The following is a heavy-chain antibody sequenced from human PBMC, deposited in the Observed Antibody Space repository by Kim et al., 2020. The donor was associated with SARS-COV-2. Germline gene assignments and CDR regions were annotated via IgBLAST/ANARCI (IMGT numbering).Heavy chain of an antibody. CDR1: GFTFSDYA. J-gene: IGHJ5*02. CDR2: ITGSGTNT. D-gene: IGHD3-22*01. Sequence: GGSLRLSCSTSGFTFSDYAMNWVRQAPGKGLEWVSTITGSGTNTYYPDSVKGRFTISRDNSKNTLYLQMNNLRAEDTAVYYCAKTPSSGYFGWFDPWGQGTLVTVSS. CDR3: AKTPSSGYFGWFDP. V-gene: IGHV3-23*01.